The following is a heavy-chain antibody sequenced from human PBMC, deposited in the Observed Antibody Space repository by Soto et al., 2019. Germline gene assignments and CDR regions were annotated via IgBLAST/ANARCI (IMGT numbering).Heavy chain of an antibody. CDR1: GFTFSGSA. D-gene: IGHD5-12*01. V-gene: IGHV3-73*01. CDR2: IRGKANSYAT. Sequence: GGSLRLSCAASGFTFSGSAMHWVRQASGKGLEWVGRIRGKANSYATAYAASVKGRFTISRDDSKNTAYLQMNSLKTEDTAVYYCTSHTSQVASPVKWGQGTMVTVSS. J-gene: IGHJ3*01. CDR3: TSHTSQVASPVK.